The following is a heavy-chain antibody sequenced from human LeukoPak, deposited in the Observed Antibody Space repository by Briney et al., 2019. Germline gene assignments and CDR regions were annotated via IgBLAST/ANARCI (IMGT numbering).Heavy chain of an antibody. D-gene: IGHD6-19*01. Sequence: PGRSLRLSCAASGFTLSSYAMHWVRQAPGKGLEWVAVISYDGSNKYYADSVKGRFTISRDNSKNTLYLQMNSLRAEDTAVYYCAKNIAVAGTGPGTFDIWGQGTMVTVSS. CDR3: AKNIAVAGTGPGTFDI. CDR2: ISYDGSNK. J-gene: IGHJ3*02. CDR1: GFTLSSYA. V-gene: IGHV3-30-3*01.